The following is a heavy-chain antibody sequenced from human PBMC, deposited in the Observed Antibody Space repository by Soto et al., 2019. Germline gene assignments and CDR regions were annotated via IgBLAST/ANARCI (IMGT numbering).Heavy chain of an antibody. V-gene: IGHV3-9*01. J-gene: IGHJ4*02. CDR3: AKDTSTGVGSTSYFDS. CDR2: IYWNGVSE. D-gene: IGHD1-26*01. CDR1: GFTFDNYA. Sequence: EVQLVESGGGLVQPGRSLRLSCAASGFTFDNYAMHWVRQVPGKGLEWVSGIYWNGVSEAYADSVKGRLIISRDNGKNSLYLQMTSLRTEDTALYYCAKDTSTGVGSTSYFDSWGRGTLVTVSS.